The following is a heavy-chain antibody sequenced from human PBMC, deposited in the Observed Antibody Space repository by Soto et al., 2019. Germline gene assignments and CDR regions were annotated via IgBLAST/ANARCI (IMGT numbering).Heavy chain of an antibody. V-gene: IGHV4-59*01. CDR3: ARVSAEWYYYYYYYMDV. CDR1: GGSISSYY. Sequence: SETLSLTCTVSGGSISSYYWSWIRQPPGKGLEWIGYIYYSGSTNYNPSLKSRVTISVDTSKNPFSLKLSSVTAADTAVYYCARVSAEWYYYYYYYMDVWGKGTTVTVSS. D-gene: IGHD3-3*01. CDR2: IYYSGST. J-gene: IGHJ6*03.